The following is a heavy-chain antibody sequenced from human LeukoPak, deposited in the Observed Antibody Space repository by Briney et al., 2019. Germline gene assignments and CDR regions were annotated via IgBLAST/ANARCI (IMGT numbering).Heavy chain of an antibody. CDR1: GGSISSYY. J-gene: IGHJ4*02. V-gene: IGHV4-59*01. CDR2: IYYSGST. Sequence: PSETLSLTCTVSGGSISSYYWSWIRQPPGKGLEWMGYIYYSGSTNYNPSLKSRGTISVDTSKNQFSLKLSPVTAADTAVYYCARAGGYCSSTSCSHYFDYWGQGTLVTVSS. D-gene: IGHD2-2*01. CDR3: ARAGGYCSSTSCSHYFDY.